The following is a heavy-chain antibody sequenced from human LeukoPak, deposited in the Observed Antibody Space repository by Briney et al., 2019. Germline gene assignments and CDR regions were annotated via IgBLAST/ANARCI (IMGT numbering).Heavy chain of an antibody. J-gene: IGHJ6*02. Sequence: GGSLRLSCTASGFNFDKYAMHWVRQRPGKGLEWVAVISADGTTDHADSVKGRFTVSRDNSKESLFLQMSSLRDEDTASYYCATWAFYHGLDVWGQGTTVTVSS. D-gene: IGHD1-26*01. CDR1: GFNFDKYA. CDR2: ISADGTT. CDR3: ATWAFYHGLDV. V-gene: IGHV3-43*02.